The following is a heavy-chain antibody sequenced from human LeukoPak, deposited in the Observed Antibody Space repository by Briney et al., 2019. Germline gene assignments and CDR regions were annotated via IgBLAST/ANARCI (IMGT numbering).Heavy chain of an antibody. CDR2: FYISGST. D-gene: IGHD3-9*01. Sequence: PSETLSLTCTVSGGSISSYYWSWIRQPAGKGLEWIGRFYISGSTNYNPSLKSRVTMSVDTSKNQFSLRLNSVTAADTAVYYCARVPEGYDILTGYYRGYYFDYWGQGTLVTVSS. J-gene: IGHJ4*02. CDR1: GGSISSYY. V-gene: IGHV4-4*07. CDR3: ARVPEGYDILTGYYRGYYFDY.